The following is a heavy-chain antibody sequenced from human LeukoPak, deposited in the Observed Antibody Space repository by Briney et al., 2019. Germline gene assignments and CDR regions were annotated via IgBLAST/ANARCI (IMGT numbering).Heavy chain of an antibody. Sequence: PGGSLRLSCAASGFSFRDYAMHWVRQAPGKGLEWVAVISYDGSNKYYADSVKGRFTISRDNSKNTLYLQMNSLRAEDTAVYYCARVSTSNSSGWYYFDYWGQGTLVTVSS. D-gene: IGHD6-19*01. V-gene: IGHV3-30*04. CDR2: ISYDGSNK. CDR3: ARVSTSNSSGWYYFDY. CDR1: GFSFRDYA. J-gene: IGHJ4*02.